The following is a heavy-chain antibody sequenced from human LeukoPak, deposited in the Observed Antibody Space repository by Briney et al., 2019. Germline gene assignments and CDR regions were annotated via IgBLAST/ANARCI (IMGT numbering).Heavy chain of an antibody. D-gene: IGHD1-26*01. CDR1: GFTFSSYT. Sequence: PGGSLRLSCAASGFTFSSYTMHWVRQAPGKGLEWVAVISYDGSNKYYADSVKGRFTISRDNSKNTLYLQMNTLRAEDTAVYYCARDSGSHWGQGTLVTVSS. V-gene: IGHV3-30-3*01. CDR2: ISYDGSNK. J-gene: IGHJ4*02. CDR3: ARDSGSH.